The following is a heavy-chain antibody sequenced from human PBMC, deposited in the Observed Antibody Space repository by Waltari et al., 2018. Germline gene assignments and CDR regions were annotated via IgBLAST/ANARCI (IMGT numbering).Heavy chain of an antibody. V-gene: IGHV3-23*01. CDR1: GFTCSSFT. CDR3: AKDSGVGGDDY. CDR2: IHNGGETT. J-gene: IGHJ4*02. D-gene: IGHD3-3*01. Sequence: EVQLLESGGGLVQPGGSLRLSCSASGFTCSSFTMNWVRQAPGQGLEWVSAIHNGGETTSYADSVKGRFTISRDNSKNTLYLQMNNLRAEDTAMYFCAKDSGVGGDDYWGQGTLVTVSS.